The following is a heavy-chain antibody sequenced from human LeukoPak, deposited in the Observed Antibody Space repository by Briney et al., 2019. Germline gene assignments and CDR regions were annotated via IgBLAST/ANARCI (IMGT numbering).Heavy chain of an antibody. CDR1: GGSVNSNNYY. Sequence: ETLSLTCTVSGGSVNSNNYYWAWVRQAPGKGLEWVSGIKWDGGRTGYADSVKGRFTISRDNAKNSVYLQMNSLRAEDTALYYCARGSGSSWYFYFDYWGQGTLVTVSS. D-gene: IGHD6-13*01. CDR2: IKWDGGRT. J-gene: IGHJ4*02. CDR3: ARGSGSSWYFYFDY. V-gene: IGHV3-20*04.